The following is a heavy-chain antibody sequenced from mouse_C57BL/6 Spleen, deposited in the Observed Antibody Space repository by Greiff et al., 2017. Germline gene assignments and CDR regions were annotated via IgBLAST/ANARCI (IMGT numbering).Heavy chain of an antibody. CDR1: GYTFTSYW. CDR2: IYPGSGST. Sequence: VQLQQPGAELVKPGASVKMSCKASGYTFTSYWITWVKQRPGQGLEWIGDIYPGSGSTNYNEKFKSKATLTVDTSSSTAYMQPSSLTSEDSAVYYCARYGYDYDGYFDVWGTGTTVTVSS. D-gene: IGHD2-4*01. V-gene: IGHV1-55*01. CDR3: ARYGYDYDGYFDV. J-gene: IGHJ1*03.